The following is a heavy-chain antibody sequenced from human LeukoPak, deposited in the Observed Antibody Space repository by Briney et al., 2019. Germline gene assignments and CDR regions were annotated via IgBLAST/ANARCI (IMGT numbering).Heavy chain of an antibody. V-gene: IGHV4-34*01. CDR2: INHSGST. D-gene: IGHD3-22*01. J-gene: IGHJ6*03. CDR3: ARGGPDSSGYYYYYYYMDV. Sequence: SETLSLTCAVYGGSFSGYYWSWIRQPPGKGLEWIGEINHSGSTNYNPSLKSRVTISVDTSKNQFSLKLSSVTAADTAVYYCARGGPDSSGYYYYYYYMDVWGKGTTVTVSS. CDR1: GGSFSGYY.